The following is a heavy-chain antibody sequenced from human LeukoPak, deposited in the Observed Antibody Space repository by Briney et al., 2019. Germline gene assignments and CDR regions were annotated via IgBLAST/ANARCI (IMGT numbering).Heavy chain of an antibody. V-gene: IGHV3-23*01. J-gene: IGHJ6*03. D-gene: IGHD6-19*01. CDR2: ISGSGGST. Sequence: GGSLRLSCEASGFTFSSYAMSWVRQAPGKGLEWVSAISGSGGSTYYADSVKGRFTISRDNSKNTLYLQMNSLRAEDTAVYYCAKNPRDSGWYSSYYYYYMDVWGKGTTVTVSS. CDR1: GFTFSSYA. CDR3: AKNPRDSGWYSSYYYYYMDV.